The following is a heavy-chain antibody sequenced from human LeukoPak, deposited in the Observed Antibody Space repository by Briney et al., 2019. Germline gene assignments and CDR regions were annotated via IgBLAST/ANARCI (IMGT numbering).Heavy chain of an antibody. CDR3: ARDPAVAFFDY. J-gene: IGHJ4*02. D-gene: IGHD6-19*01. CDR2: IWYDGSNK. Sequence: GGSLRLSCATSGFTFRSHAMHWVRQSPGKGLEWVAQIWYDGSNKYYADSVKGRFSVSRDNSKNTLYLQMNSLRAEDTAVYFCARDPAVAFFDYWGQGTLVSVSS. V-gene: IGHV3-33*01. CDR1: GFTFRSHA.